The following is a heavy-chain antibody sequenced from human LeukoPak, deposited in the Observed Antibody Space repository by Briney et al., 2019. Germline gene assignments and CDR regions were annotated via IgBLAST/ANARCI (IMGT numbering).Heavy chain of an antibody. V-gene: IGHV3-21*01. D-gene: IGHD3-10*01. CDR3: ARDRDSGSPDY. J-gene: IGHJ4*02. CDR1: GFTFSSYS. Sequence: GGSLRLPCAASGFTFSSYSMNWVRQAPGKGLEWVSSISSSSSYIYYADSVKGRFTISRDNAKNSLYLQMNSLRAEDTAVYYCARDRDSGSPDYWGQGTLVTVSS. CDR2: ISSSSSYI.